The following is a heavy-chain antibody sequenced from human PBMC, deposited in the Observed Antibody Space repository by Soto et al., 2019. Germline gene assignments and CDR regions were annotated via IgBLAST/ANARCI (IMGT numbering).Heavy chain of an antibody. D-gene: IGHD6-13*01. CDR3: ARRGSPPGYGMDV. CDR1: GYSFTSYW. V-gene: IGHV5-51*01. CDR2: IYPGDSDT. J-gene: IGHJ6*02. Sequence: PGESLKISCKGSGYSFTSYWIGWVRQMPGKGLEWMGIIYPGDSDTRYGPSFQGQVTISADKSISTAYLQWSSLKASDTAMYYCARRGSPPGYGMDVWGQGTTVTVSS.